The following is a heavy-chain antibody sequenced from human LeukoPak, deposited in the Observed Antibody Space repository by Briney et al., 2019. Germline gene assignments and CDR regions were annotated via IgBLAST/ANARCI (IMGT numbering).Heavy chain of an antibody. CDR1: GGSISSSSYY. J-gene: IGHJ6*02. CDR3: ARASVQLVRGIYYYYGMDV. V-gene: IGHV4-39*07. CDR2: IYYSGST. Sequence: SETLSLTCTVSGGSISSSSYYWGWIRQPPGKGLEWIGSIYYSGSTYYNPSLKSRVTISVDTSKNQFSLKLSSVTAADTAVYYCARASVQLVRGIYYYYGMDVWGQGTTVTVSS. D-gene: IGHD6-13*01.